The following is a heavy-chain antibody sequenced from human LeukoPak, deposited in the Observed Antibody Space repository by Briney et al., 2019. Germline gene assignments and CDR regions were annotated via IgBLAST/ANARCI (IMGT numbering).Heavy chain of an antibody. CDR3: AKDSSGYYYVFQH. Sequence: GGSLRLSCAASGFTFDDYAMHWVRQAPGKGLGWVSLISGDGGSTYYGDSVKGRFTISRDNSKNSLYLQMNGLGTEDTALYYCAKDSSGYYYVFQHWGQGTLVTVSS. J-gene: IGHJ1*01. D-gene: IGHD3-22*01. CDR1: GFTFDDYA. V-gene: IGHV3-43*02. CDR2: ISGDGGST.